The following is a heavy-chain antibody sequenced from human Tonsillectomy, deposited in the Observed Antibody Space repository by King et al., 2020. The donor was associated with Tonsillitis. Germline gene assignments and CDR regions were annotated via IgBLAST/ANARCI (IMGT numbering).Heavy chain of an antibody. V-gene: IGHV4-59*08. Sequence: QLQESGPGLVKVSETLSLTCTVSGGSISNYYWSWIRQPPGKGLEWIGYIYYSGSTNYIPSLKSRVTISVDTSKNQFSLKLSSVTAADTAVYYCVRLVRYESGEVVATPGGYGMDDWGQGTSVTVSS. CDR3: VRLVRYESGEVVATPGGYGMDD. J-gene: IGHJ6*02. CDR1: GGSISNYY. D-gene: IGHD2-15*01. CDR2: IYYSGST.